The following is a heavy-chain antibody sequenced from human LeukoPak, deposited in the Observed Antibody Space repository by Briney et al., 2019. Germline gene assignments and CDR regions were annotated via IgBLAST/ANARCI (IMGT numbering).Heavy chain of an antibody. V-gene: IGHV3-15*01. CDR3: TTYSSGSCPF. J-gene: IGHJ4*02. CDR2: IYRSSNGETT. Sequence: GGSLRLSCAASGITFSNAWMTWVRQAPGKGLEWVGRIYRSSNGETTDYGAPGKGRFTMSRDDSKNTLYLQMNSLKTEDTAVYYCTTYSSGSCPFWGQGTPVTVSS. CDR1: GITFSNAW. D-gene: IGHD6-19*01.